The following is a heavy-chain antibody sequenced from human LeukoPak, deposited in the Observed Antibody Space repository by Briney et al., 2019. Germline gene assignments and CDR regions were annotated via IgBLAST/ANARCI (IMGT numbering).Heavy chain of an antibody. Sequence: PGGSLRLSCAASGFTFNSYAMSWVRQAPGKGLEWGSAIGGSGGTTYYADSVKGRFTISRDNSKDTLYLQMNSLRAEDTALYYCAKRSRDSSGWFDHWGQGTLVTVSS. V-gene: IGHV3-23*01. CDR3: AKRSRDSSGWFDH. CDR2: IGGSGGTT. D-gene: IGHD6-19*01. J-gene: IGHJ5*02. CDR1: GFTFNSYA.